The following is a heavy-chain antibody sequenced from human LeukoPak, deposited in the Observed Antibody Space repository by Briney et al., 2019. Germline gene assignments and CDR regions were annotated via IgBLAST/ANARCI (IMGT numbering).Heavy chain of an antibody. D-gene: IGHD3-9*01. V-gene: IGHV4-59*08. CDR1: GGSISSYY. Sequence: SETLSLTCTVSGGSISSYYWSWIRQPPGKGLEWIGYIYYSGSTNYNPSLKSRVTISVDTSKNQFSLKLSSVTAADTAVYYCARHNDILTSLGVFDIWGQGTMVTVSS. CDR3: ARHNDILTSLGVFDI. J-gene: IGHJ3*02. CDR2: IYYSGST.